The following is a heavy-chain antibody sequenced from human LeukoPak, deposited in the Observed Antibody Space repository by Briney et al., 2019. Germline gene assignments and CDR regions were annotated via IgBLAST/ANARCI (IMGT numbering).Heavy chain of an antibody. CDR3: AKEGRGPTHRFDY. J-gene: IGHJ4*02. CDR1: GFTFSTYA. Sequence: GGSLRLSCAASGFTFSTYAMSWVRQAPGKGLEWVSAISGSGGSTYYADSVEGRFTISRDNSKNTLYLQMNSLRAEDTAVYYCAKEGRGPTHRFDYWGQGTLVTVSS. V-gene: IGHV3-23*01. CDR2: ISGSGGST. D-gene: IGHD1-26*01.